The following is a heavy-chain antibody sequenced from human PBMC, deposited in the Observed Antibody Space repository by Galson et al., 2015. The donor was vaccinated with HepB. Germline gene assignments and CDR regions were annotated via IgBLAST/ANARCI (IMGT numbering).Heavy chain of an antibody. V-gene: IGHV3-73*01. CDR1: GFTFSAST. D-gene: IGHD2-8*01. CDR2: IRSKANTYAT. J-gene: IGHJ4*02. CDR3: TRTGVTMAELDY. Sequence: SLRLSCAASGFTFSASTIHWVRQASGKGLEWVGRIRSKANTYATTYAASMKGRSTISRDDSKNTAYLQMSSLKTEDTAEYYCTRTGVTMAELDYWGQGALVTVSS.